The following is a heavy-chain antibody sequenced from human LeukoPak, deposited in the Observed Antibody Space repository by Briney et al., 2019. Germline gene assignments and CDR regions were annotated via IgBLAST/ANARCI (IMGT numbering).Heavy chain of an antibody. J-gene: IGHJ6*03. V-gene: IGHV4-4*07. Sequence: SETLSLTCTVSGASISGYYWSWVRQPAGKGLEWIARIYTSGSTNYNPSLKSRVTISVDTSKNQFSLKLSSVTAADTAVYYCARGNYYYYYMDVWGKGTTVTVSS. CDR2: IYTSGST. CDR1: GASISGYY. CDR3: ARGNYYYYYMDV.